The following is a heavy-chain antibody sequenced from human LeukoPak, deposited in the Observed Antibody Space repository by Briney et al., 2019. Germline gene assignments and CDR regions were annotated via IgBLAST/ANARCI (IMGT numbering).Heavy chain of an antibody. CDR1: GGTFISYA. V-gene: IGHV1-69*05. J-gene: IGHJ4*02. CDR3: ARETRGYSYGHTGPFFDY. CDR2: IIPIFGTA. Sequence: SVKVSCKASGGTFISYAISWVRQAPGQGLEWMGRIIPIFGTANYAQKFQGRVTITTDESTSTAYMELSSPRSEDTAVYYCARETRGYSYGHTGPFFDYWGQGTLVTVSS. D-gene: IGHD5-18*01.